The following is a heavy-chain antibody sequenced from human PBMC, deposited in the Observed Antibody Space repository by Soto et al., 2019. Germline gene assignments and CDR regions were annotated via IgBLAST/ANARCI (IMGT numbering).Heavy chain of an antibody. J-gene: IGHJ3*02. CDR1: GYSFTTYW. V-gene: IGHV5-51*01. CDR2: IYPGDSDT. D-gene: IGHD3-22*01. CDR3: ARMPLDISGYYIAFDI. Sequence: EVQLVQSGAEVKKPGESLKISCKGSGYSFTTYWIGWVRQMPGKGLEWMGIIYPGDSDTRYSPSFQGQITISADKSISTAYLQWSSLKASGTAMYYCARMPLDISGYYIAFDIWGQGTMVTVSS.